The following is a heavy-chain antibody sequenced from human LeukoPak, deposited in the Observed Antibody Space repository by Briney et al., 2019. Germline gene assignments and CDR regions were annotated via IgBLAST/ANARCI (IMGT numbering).Heavy chain of an antibody. CDR1: GFTFSSYS. J-gene: IGHJ4*02. D-gene: IGHD5-24*01. V-gene: IGHV3-21*01. Sequence: PGGSLRLSCAASGFTFSSYSMNWVRQAPGKGLEWVSSISSSSSYIYYADSVKGRFTISRDNAKNSLYLQMNSLRAEDTAVYYCAREQTGGWLQLTPGDYFDYWGQGTLVTVSS. CDR2: ISSSSSYI. CDR3: AREQTGGWLQLTPGDYFDY.